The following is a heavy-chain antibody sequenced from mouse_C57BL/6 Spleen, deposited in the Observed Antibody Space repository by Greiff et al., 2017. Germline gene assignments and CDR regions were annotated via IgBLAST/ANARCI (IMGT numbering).Heavy chain of an antibody. Sequence: QVHVKQSGAELVRPGTSVKVSCKASGYAFTNYLIEWVKQRPGQGLEWIGVINPGSGGTNYNEKFKGKATLTADKSSSTAYMQLSSLTSEDSAVYFCARSPTTVVATPFDDWGQGTTLTGSS. CDR3: ARSPTTVVATPFDD. CDR1: GYAFTNYL. D-gene: IGHD1-1*01. V-gene: IGHV1-54*01. CDR2: INPGSGGT. J-gene: IGHJ2*01.